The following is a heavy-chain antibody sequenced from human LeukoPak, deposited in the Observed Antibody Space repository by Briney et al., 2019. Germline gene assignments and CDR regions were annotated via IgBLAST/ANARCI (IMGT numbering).Heavy chain of an antibody. D-gene: IGHD3-9*01. V-gene: IGHV1-8*02. J-gene: IGHJ6*03. CDR3: ARGPYYDILTGYSYYYYYYMDV. CDR2: MNPNSGNT. CDR1: GGTFSSYA. Sequence: ASVKVSCKASGGTFSSYAISWVRQAPGQGLEWMGWMNPNSGNTGYAQKFQGRVTMTRNTSISTAYMELSSLRSEDTAVYYCARGPYYDILTGYSYYYYYYMDVWGKGTTVTVSS.